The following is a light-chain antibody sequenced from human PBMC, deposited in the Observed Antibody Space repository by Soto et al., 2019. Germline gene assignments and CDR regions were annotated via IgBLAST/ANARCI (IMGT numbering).Light chain of an antibody. CDR3: QQYGTSPYT. Sequence: EIVLTQSPGTLSLSPGERVTLSCGASQSLSSNSLAWYQQKPGQAPRLLIYGASSRATVIPDRFSGSGSGTDFTLTISRLEPTDFAVYFCQQYGTSPYTFGQGTKLQIK. CDR2: GAS. CDR1: QSLSSNS. V-gene: IGKV3-20*01. J-gene: IGKJ2*01.